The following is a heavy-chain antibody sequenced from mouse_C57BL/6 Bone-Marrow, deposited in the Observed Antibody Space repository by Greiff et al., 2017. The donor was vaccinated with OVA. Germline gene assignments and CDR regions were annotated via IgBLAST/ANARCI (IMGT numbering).Heavy chain of an antibody. CDR3: AKYGNNWYFDV. J-gene: IGHJ1*03. V-gene: IGHV2-4*01. CDR2: IWSGGST. CDR1: GFSLTSYG. Sequence: VQLVESGPGLVQPSQSLSITCTVSGFSLTSYGVHWVRQPPGKGLEWLGVIWSGGSTDYNAAFISRLSISKDNSKSQVFFKMNSLQADDTAIYYCAKYGNNWYFDVWGTGTTVTVSS. D-gene: IGHD2-1*01.